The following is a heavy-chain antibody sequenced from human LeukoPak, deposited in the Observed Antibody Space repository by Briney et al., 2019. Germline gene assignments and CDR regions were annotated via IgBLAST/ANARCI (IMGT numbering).Heavy chain of an antibody. Sequence: GGSLRLSCAASGFTFSSYAMTWVRQAPGKGLEWVSGISGSGGSTHYADSVKGRFTISRDNSKNTLYLQMNSLRAEDTAVYYCAKDTYTHSGTYYLYYFDYWGQGTLVTVSS. J-gene: IGHJ4*02. CDR2: ISGSGGST. CDR1: GFTFSSYA. D-gene: IGHD1-26*01. CDR3: AKDTYTHSGTYYLYYFDY. V-gene: IGHV3-23*01.